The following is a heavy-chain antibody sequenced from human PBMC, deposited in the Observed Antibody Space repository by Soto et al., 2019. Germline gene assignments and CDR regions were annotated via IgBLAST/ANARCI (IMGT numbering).Heavy chain of an antibody. V-gene: IGHV1-69*13. Sequence: SVKVSCKASGGTFSSYAISWVRQAPGQGLEWMGGIIPIFGTANYAQKFQGRVTITADESTSTAYMELRSLRSDDTAVYYCAREWTYLEWLLSDWGQGTLVTVSS. CDR1: GGTFSSYA. J-gene: IGHJ4*02. CDR2: IIPIFGTA. CDR3: AREWTYLEWLLSD. D-gene: IGHD3-3*01.